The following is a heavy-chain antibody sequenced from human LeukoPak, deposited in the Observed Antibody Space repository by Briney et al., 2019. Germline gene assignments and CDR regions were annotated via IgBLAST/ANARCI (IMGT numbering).Heavy chain of an antibody. D-gene: IGHD3-22*01. CDR2: ISGSGGST. V-gene: IGHV3-23*01. J-gene: IGHJ4*02. CDR3: AKDTYDSSGYYYPFGY. Sequence: GGSLRLSCAASGFTFSSYAMSWVRQAPGKGLERVSAISGSGGSTYYADSVKGRFTISRDNSKNTLYLQMNSLRAEDTAVYYCAKDTYDSSGYYYPFGYWGQGTLVTVSS. CDR1: GFTFSSYA.